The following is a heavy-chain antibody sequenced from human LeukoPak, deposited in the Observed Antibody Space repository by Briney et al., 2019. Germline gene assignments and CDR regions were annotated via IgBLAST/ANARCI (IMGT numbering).Heavy chain of an antibody. Sequence: SETLSLTCNVSGDSLTSHFWSWIRQTPGKGLEWIGYVFHSGTTNYSPSLKSRVTISLDTSKKQFYLRLASGTAADTAVYYCARRMATVTDAFDIWGRGTMVSVSS. D-gene: IGHD5-24*01. V-gene: IGHV4-59*08. CDR3: ARRMATVTDAFDI. J-gene: IGHJ3*02. CDR2: VFHSGTT. CDR1: GDSLTSHF.